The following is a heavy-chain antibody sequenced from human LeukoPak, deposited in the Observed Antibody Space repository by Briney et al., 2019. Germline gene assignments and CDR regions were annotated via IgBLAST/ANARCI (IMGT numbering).Heavy chain of an antibody. CDR3: AKDTSRDRLLWFGES. Sequence: GGSLRLSCAASGFTFSSYSMNWVRQAPGKGLEWVSSISSSSSYIYYADSVKGRFTISRDNAKNSLYLQMNSLRAEDTAVYYCAKDTSRDRLLWFGESWGQGTLVTVSS. D-gene: IGHD3-10*01. J-gene: IGHJ4*02. CDR1: GFTFSSYS. CDR2: ISSSSSYI. V-gene: IGHV3-21*04.